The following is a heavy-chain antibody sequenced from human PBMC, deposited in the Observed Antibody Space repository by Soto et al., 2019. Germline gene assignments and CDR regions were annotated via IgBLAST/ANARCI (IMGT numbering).Heavy chain of an antibody. CDR2: ISYSGSS. V-gene: IGHV4-61*01. Sequence: SETLSLTCTVSGGSISSGNYYRSWIRQPPGKGLEWIGFISYSGSSIYNPSLKNRVTISTMSNNKFSLELSSVTAADTAVYYCTRGLFSGSSYSGSWYYFDSWGQGTMVTVSS. J-gene: IGHJ4*02. D-gene: IGHD1-26*01. CDR1: GGSISSGNYY. CDR3: TRGLFSGSSYSGSWYYFDS.